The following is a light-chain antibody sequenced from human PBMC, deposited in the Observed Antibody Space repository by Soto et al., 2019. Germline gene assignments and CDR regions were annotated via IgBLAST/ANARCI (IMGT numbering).Light chain of an antibody. CDR1: QSVSIL. J-gene: IGKJ1*01. CDR2: GAT. Sequence: RVMTHSRSTLSVSPGQRSTLPCRASQSVSILLAWYQQKTGQAPRILIHGATTRATGIPARFSGSGYGTEFDLTISSLQSEDFAVYYGQQYNNWPRTFGQGTKVDIK. CDR3: QQYNNWPRT. V-gene: IGKV3-15*01.